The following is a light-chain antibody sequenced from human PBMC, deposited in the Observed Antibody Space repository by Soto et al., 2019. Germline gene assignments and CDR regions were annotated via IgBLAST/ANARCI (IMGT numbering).Light chain of an antibody. CDR2: DAS. V-gene: IGKV1-5*01. Sequence: GDRVTITCRASQNVNNWLAWYQHKPGKAPQLLIYDASVLETGVPSRFSGSGSGTEFTLAIRGLKSDDFATDDCQQYNTYWTFGPVTKVDIK. CDR3: QQYNTYWT. J-gene: IGKJ1*01. CDR1: QNVNNW.